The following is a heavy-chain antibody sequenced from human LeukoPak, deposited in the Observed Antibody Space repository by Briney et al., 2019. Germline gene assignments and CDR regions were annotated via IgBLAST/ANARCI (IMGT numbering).Heavy chain of an antibody. D-gene: IGHD3-16*01. CDR1: GFTFSSYG. CDR3: ARDSGGYYYYMDV. Sequence: PGRSLRLSCAASGFTFSSYGMHWVRQAPGKGLEWVAVIWYDGSNKYYADSVKGRFTISRDNSKNTLYLQMNSLRAEDTAVYYCARDSGGYYYYMDVWGKGTMVTVSS. J-gene: IGHJ6*03. CDR2: IWYDGSNK. V-gene: IGHV3-33*01.